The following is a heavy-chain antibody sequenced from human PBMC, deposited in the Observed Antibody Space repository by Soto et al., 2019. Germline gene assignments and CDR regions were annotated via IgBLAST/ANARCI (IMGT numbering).Heavy chain of an antibody. CDR1: GYTFTDHY. J-gene: IGHJ5*02. CDR3: ARDLSRQSWQCFDP. CDR2: IHPNSGDT. Sequence: QVQLVQSGAEVKEPGASVKVSCRTSGYTFTDHYINWVRQAPGQGPEYMGWIHPNSGDTKDTQRFQGRVTMTRDTSISTAYMELRRLTSDDTAVYYCARDLSRQSWQCFDPWGQGTLVTVSS. D-gene: IGHD6-19*01. V-gene: IGHV1-2*02.